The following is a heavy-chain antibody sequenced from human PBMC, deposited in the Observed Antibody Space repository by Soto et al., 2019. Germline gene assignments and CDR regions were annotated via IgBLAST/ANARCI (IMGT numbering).Heavy chain of an antibody. CDR3: ARGRYCLTGRCFPNWFDS. Sequence: SETLSLTCSVSGDSISTVDYFWAWIRQPPGLALEYIGYIYKSTTTYYNPSFESRVAISLDTSKSQFSLTVTSVTAADTAVYFCARGRYCLTGRCFPNWFDSWGQGTLVTVSS. D-gene: IGHD2-15*01. CDR1: GDSISTVDYF. J-gene: IGHJ5*01. V-gene: IGHV4-30-4*01. CDR2: IYKSTTT.